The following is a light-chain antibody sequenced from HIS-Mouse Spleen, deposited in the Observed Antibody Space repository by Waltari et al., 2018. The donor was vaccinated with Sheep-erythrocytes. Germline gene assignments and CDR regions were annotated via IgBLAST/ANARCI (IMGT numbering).Light chain of an antibody. CDR3: QQYNNWPPPYT. J-gene: IGKJ2*01. Sequence: EILMTQSPATLYVSPGERATLSCRASQSVSSNLAWYQQKPGQAPRLLIYGASTRATGIPARFRGSGSGTEFTLTISSMQSEDFAVYYCQQYNNWPPPYTFGQGTKLEIK. V-gene: IGKV3-15*01. CDR2: GAS. CDR1: QSVSSN.